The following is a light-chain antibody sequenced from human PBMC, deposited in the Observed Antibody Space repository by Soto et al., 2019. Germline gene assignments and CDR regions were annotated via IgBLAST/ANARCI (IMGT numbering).Light chain of an antibody. V-gene: IGKV1-9*01. CDR2: AAS. CDR1: QGISSY. J-gene: IGKJ5*01. CDR3: QQLNSYPIT. Sequence: IQFTQSPSFLSASLGDRVTITFRASQGISSYLAWYQQKPGKAPKLLIYAASTLQSGVPSRFSGSGSGTEFTLTISSLQPEDFATYYCQQLNSYPITFGQGTRLEIK.